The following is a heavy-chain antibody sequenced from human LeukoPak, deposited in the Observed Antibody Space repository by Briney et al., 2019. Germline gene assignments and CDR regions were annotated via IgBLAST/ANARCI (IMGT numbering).Heavy chain of an antibody. CDR1: GYTFTSYA. Sequence: GASVKVSCKASGYTFTSYAMNWVRQAPGQGLEWMGWINTNTGNPTYAQGFTGRFVFSLDTSVSTAYLQISSLKAEDTAVYYCARGITYYYDSSGLEFYAFDIWGQGTMVTVSS. CDR3: ARGITYYYDSSGLEFYAFDI. V-gene: IGHV7-4-1*02. D-gene: IGHD3-22*01. CDR2: INTNTGNP. J-gene: IGHJ3*02.